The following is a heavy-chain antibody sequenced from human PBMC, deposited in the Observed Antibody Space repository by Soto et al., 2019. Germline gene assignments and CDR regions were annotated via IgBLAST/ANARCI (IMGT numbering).Heavy chain of an antibody. V-gene: IGHV3-11*01. Sequence: QVQLVESGGGLVKPGGSLRLSCAASGFTFSDYYMSWIRQAPGKGLEWVSYISSSGSTIYYADSVKGRFTISRDNAKNSLYLQMNSLRAEDTAVYYCARVPSDSYGIAVADTGEWYFDLWGRGTLVTVSS. D-gene: IGHD6-19*01. J-gene: IGHJ2*01. CDR1: GFTFSDYY. CDR2: ISSSGSTI. CDR3: ARVPSDSYGIAVADTGEWYFDL.